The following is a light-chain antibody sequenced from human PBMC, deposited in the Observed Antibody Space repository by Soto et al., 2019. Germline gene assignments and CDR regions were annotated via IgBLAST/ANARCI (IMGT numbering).Light chain of an antibody. Sequence: IVLTQSPGTLSLSPGERATLSCRASQTITNNYLAWYQQKPGQPPRLLIYGASTRATGVPERFSGSGSGTDFTHTIFRLEPEDSAVFYCQHYGYSPYTFGQGSKLEIK. V-gene: IGKV3-20*01. CDR3: QHYGYSPYT. J-gene: IGKJ2*01. CDR2: GAS. CDR1: QTITNNY.